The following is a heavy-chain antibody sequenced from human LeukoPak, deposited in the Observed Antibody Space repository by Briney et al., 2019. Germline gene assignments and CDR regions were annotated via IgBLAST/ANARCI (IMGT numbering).Heavy chain of an antibody. V-gene: IGHV1-2*02. D-gene: IGHD5-18*01. J-gene: IGHJ4*02. CDR2: INPNSGGT. Sequence: ASVKVSCKASGYTFTGYYMHWVRQAPGQGLEWMGWINPNSGGTNYAQKFQGRVTMTRDTSISTAYMELSSLRSEDTAVYYCATGGTAVVYYFHYWGQGTLVTVSS. CDR1: GYTFTGYY. CDR3: ATGGTAVVYYFHY.